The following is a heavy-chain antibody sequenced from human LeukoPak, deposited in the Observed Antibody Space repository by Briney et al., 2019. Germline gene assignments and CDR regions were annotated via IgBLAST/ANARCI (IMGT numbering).Heavy chain of an antibody. CDR1: GFTFSNYW. V-gene: IGHV3-74*01. J-gene: IGHJ6*03. CDR3: ARLSAYYYGSYFYYYMDV. Sequence: PGGSLRLSCAASGFTFSNYWMHWVRQAPGKGLVWVSRINSDGINTSYADSVKGRFTISRDNAKNTLNLQMNSLRAEDTALYYCARLSAYYYGSYFYYYMDVWGKGTTVTVSS. D-gene: IGHD3-10*01. CDR2: INSDGINT.